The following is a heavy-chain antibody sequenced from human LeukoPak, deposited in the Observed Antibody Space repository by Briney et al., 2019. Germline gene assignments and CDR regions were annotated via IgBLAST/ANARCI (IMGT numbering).Heavy chain of an antibody. J-gene: IGHJ3*02. V-gene: IGHV4-34*01. CDR2: INHSGST. D-gene: IGHD2-2*01. CDR1: GGSFSGYY. Sequence: SETLSLTCAVYGGSFSGYYWSWIRQPPGKGLEWIGEINHSGSTNYNPSLKSRVTISVDTSKNQCSLKLSSVTAADTAVYYCARRYQQIDIWGQGTMVTVSS. CDR3: ARRYQQIDI.